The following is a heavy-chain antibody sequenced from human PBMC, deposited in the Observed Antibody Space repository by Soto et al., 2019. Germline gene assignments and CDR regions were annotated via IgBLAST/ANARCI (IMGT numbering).Heavy chain of an antibody. CDR1: GFTFSSYA. J-gene: IGHJ5*01. CDR2: ISGSGGST. Sequence: PGGSLRLSCAASGFTFSSYAMSWVRQAPGKGLEWVSAISGSGGSTYYADSVKGRFTISRDNSKNTLDLQMNSLRAEDTAIYYCAKDHAREQFVRGENWFDSWGQGTLVTVSS. V-gene: IGHV3-23*01. D-gene: IGHD6-6*01. CDR3: AKDHAREQFVRGENWFDS.